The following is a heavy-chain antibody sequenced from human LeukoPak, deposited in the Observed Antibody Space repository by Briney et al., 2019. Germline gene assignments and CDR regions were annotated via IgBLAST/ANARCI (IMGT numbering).Heavy chain of an antibody. CDR1: GFTFSSYG. Sequence: GRSLRLSCAASGFTFSSYGMHWVRQAPGKGLEWVAVIWYDGSNKYYADSVKGRFTISRDNSKNTLYLQMNSLRAEDTAVYYCARDAEDTAYDYWGQGTLVTVS. CDR3: ARDAEDTAYDY. D-gene: IGHD5-18*01. CDR2: IWYDGSNK. J-gene: IGHJ4*02. V-gene: IGHV3-33*01.